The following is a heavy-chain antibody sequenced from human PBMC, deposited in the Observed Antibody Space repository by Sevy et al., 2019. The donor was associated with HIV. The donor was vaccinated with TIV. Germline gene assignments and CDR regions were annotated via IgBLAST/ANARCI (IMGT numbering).Heavy chain of an antibody. CDR2: ISTRSTYT. Sequence: GGSLRLSCAASGFIFSDYYMSWIRQAPGKGLEWLSYISTRSTYTNYADSVKGRFTISRDNAKNSLYLQMNSLRVEDTAVYYCARVRYDSALCYFDYWGQGTLVTVSS. CDR3: ARVRYDSALCYFDY. CDR1: GFIFSDYY. V-gene: IGHV3-11*06. D-gene: IGHD6-19*01. J-gene: IGHJ4*02.